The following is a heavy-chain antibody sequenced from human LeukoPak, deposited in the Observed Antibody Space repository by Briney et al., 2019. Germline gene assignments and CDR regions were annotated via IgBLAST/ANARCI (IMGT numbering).Heavy chain of an antibody. V-gene: IGHV1-69*05. D-gene: IGHD3-22*01. CDR3: ARDYYYDSSGYNP. Sequence: SVKVSCKASGGTFSSYAISWVRQAPGQGLEWMGRIIPIFGTANYAQKFQGGVTITTDESTSTAYMELSSLRSEDTAVYYCARDYYYDSSGYNPWGQGTLVTVSS. J-gene: IGHJ5*02. CDR1: GGTFSSYA. CDR2: IIPIFGTA.